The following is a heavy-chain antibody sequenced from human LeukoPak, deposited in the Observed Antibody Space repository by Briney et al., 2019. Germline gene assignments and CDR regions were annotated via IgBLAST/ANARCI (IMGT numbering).Heavy chain of an antibody. Sequence: ASVKVSCKASGYTFTSYGISWVRQAPGQGLEWMGIINPSGGSTSYAQKFQGRVTMTRDTSTGTVYMELSSLRSEDTAVYYCARVGYCSSTSCYAFWFDPWGQGTLVTVSS. V-gene: IGHV1-46*01. D-gene: IGHD2-2*03. CDR2: INPSGGST. J-gene: IGHJ5*02. CDR3: ARVGYCSSTSCYAFWFDP. CDR1: GYTFTSYG.